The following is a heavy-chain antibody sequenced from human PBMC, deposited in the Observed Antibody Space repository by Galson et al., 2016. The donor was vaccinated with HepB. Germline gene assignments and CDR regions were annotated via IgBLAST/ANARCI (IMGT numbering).Heavy chain of an antibody. CDR1: GDSISTYY. CDR3: ARGRFGELFNAFDI. V-gene: IGHV4-59*01. D-gene: IGHD3-10*01. CDR2: MYYSGST. Sequence: SETLSLTCTVSGDSISTYYWSWIRQPPGKGLEWIGYMYYSGSTNYNPSLKSRVTISIDISKNQFSLKLSSVTAADTAVYYCARGRFGELFNAFDIWGQGTMVTVSS. J-gene: IGHJ3*02.